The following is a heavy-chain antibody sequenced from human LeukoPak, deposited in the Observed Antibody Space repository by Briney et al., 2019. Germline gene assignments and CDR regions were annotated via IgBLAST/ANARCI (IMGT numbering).Heavy chain of an antibody. D-gene: IGHD3-10*01. CDR3: VCYYGSGSYQKYYFDY. CDR2: IIPIFGTA. V-gene: IGHV1-69*06. CDR1: GGTFSSYA. Sequence: EASVKVSCKASGGTFSSYAISWVRQAPGQGLEWMGGIIPIFGTANYAQKFQGRVTITADKSTGTAYMELSSLRSEDTAVYYCVCYYGSGSYQKYYFDYWGQGTLVTVSS. J-gene: IGHJ4*02.